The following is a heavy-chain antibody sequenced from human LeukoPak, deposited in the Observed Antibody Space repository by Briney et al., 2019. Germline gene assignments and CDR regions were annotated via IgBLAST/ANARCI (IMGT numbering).Heavy chain of an antibody. CDR2: SRNKAVSYTT. CDR3: ARGDSSGYSNY. J-gene: IGHJ4*02. D-gene: IGHD3-22*01. CDR1: GXTLSDHY. V-gene: IGHV3-72*01. Sequence: GGSLRLSCAASGXTLSDHYMDWVRQAPGKGLEWVGRSRNKAVSYTTEYAASVTGRFTIARDDSENSLYLQMNSLKTEDTAVYYCARGDSSGYSNYWGQGTLVTVSS.